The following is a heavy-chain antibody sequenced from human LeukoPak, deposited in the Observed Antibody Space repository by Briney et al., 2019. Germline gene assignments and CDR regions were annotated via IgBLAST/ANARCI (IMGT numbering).Heavy chain of an antibody. V-gene: IGHV4-39*01. CDR1: VGSFSGYY. Sequence: SETLSLTCALYVGSFSGYYWGWVRQPPGKGLEWIGSIYYSGSTWYNPSLKSRVTISVDTSKNQFSLKLSSVTAADTAVYYCARQTHHSSGYYIDYWGQGTLGTVSA. D-gene: IGHD3-22*01. CDR2: IYYSGST. CDR3: ARQTHHSSGYYIDY. J-gene: IGHJ4*02.